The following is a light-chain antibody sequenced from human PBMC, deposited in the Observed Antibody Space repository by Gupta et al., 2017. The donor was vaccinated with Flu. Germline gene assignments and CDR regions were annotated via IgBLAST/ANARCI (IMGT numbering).Light chain of an antibody. CDR3: MQSTRWPWT. Sequence: DAVLTPSPLSLPVTLGQPASISCSSSESLAYSDGDSYVSWFHQRPGQSPRRLIYKASNRDSGVPDRISGSGSGTDFTLTISRLEAEDVGVYYCMQSTRWPWTFGQGTKVEI. V-gene: IGKV2-30*01. J-gene: IGKJ1*01. CDR2: KAS. CDR1: ESLAYSDGDSY.